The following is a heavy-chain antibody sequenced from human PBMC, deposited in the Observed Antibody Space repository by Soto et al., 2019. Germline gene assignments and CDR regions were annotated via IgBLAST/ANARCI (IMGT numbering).Heavy chain of an antibody. V-gene: IGHV3-9*01. CDR3: VKDGRLSIFGLVYDGGNI. J-gene: IGHJ3*02. D-gene: IGHD3-3*01. Sequence: EVLLVESGGGLVQPGRSLRLSCAGSGFTFGDYAMHWVRQAPGKGLEWVSGISWNSGSVDYADSVKGRFTISRDNAKNSLHLQMNSLRVEDTSMYFCVKDGRLSIFGLVYDGGNIWGPGTMVTVSS. CDR1: GFTFGDYA. CDR2: ISWNSGSV.